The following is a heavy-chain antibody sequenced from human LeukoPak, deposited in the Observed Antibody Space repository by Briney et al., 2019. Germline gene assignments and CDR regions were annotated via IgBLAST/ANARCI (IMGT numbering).Heavy chain of an antibody. V-gene: IGHV1-2*02. Sequence: ASVKVSCKASGYTFTGYYMHWVRPAPGQGLEWMGWINPNSGGTNYAQKFQGRVTMTRDTSISTAYMELSRLRSDDTAVYYWARNDILTGSWFDPWGQGTLVTVSS. CDR1: GYTFTGYY. J-gene: IGHJ5*02. D-gene: IGHD3-9*01. CDR2: INPNSGGT. CDR3: ARNDILTGSWFDP.